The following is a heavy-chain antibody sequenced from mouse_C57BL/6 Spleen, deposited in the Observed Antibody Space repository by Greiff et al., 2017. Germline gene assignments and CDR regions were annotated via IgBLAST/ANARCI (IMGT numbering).Heavy chain of an antibody. CDR3: TGRAWLLP. Sequence: LGGLGGGLLQLGGPLKFPCVPLGSPSRNYWFTWFRQSPAKGFEGVAQFRLISDIDATHYAEPVKGRFTISRDDSKSSVYLQMNDVRAEDTGIYYCTGRAWLLPWGQGTTLTVSS. J-gene: IGHJ2*01. V-gene: IGHV6-3*01. CDR2: FRLISDIDAT. D-gene: IGHD2-3*01. CDR1: GSPSRNYW.